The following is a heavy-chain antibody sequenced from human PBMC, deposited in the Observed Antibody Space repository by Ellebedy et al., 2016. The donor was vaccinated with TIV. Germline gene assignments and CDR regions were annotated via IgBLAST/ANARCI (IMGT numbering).Heavy chain of an antibody. D-gene: IGHD3-10*01. Sequence: SETLSLXXTVSGDSIISSSYCWGWIRQPPGKGLEWIGNICSRGNTYCNASLRSRLTISVDTSKNQFSLNLSSVTAADTAVYYCAKDLIFSGSRRVLDWGQGTLVAVSS. V-gene: IGHV4-39*07. CDR2: ICSRGNT. J-gene: IGHJ4*02. CDR3: AKDLIFSGSRRVLD. CDR1: GDSIISSSYC.